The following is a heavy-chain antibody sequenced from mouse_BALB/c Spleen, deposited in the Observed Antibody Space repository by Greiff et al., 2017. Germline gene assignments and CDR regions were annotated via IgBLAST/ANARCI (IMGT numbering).Heavy chain of an antibody. J-gene: IGHJ2*01. CDR3: NAGQVDY. CDR1: GFIIKDYY. Sequence: EVQLQQSGAELVRSGASVKLSCTASGFIIKDYYMHWVKQRPEQGLEWIGWIDPENGDTEYAPKFQGKATMTADTSSNTAYLQLSSLTSEDTAVYYCNAGQVDYWGQGTTLTVSS. CDR2: IDPENGDT. V-gene: IGHV14-4*02. D-gene: IGHD3-3*01.